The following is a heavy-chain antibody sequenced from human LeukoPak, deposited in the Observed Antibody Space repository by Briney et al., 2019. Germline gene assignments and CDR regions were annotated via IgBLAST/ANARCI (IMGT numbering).Heavy chain of an antibody. J-gene: IGHJ4*02. CDR2: INPNGGDT. Sequence: GASVKVSCKASGYTFYSYYMYWVRQAPGQGLEWMGFINPNGGDTTLAQTFQGRVAMTSDTSTSTVYLELSSLRIDDTAIYYCARDLGSHAPGSFGFDYWGQGTLVAVSS. V-gene: IGHV1-46*02. D-gene: IGHD3-10*01. CDR1: GYTFYSYY. CDR3: ARDLGSHAPGSFGFDY.